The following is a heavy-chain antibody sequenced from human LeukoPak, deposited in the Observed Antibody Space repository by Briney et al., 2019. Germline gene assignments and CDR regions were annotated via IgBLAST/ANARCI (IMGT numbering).Heavy chain of an antibody. CDR3: ARAPYYDFWSGYSHPDY. J-gene: IGHJ4*02. CDR2: INTNTGNP. D-gene: IGHD3-3*01. CDR1: GYTFTNYA. V-gene: IGHV7-4-1*02. Sequence: ASVKVSCKASGYTFTNYAMNWVRQAPGQGLEWMGWINTNTGNPTYAQGFTGRFVFSLDTSVSTAYLQISSLKAEDTAVYYCARAPYYDFWSGYSHPDYWGQGTLVTVPS.